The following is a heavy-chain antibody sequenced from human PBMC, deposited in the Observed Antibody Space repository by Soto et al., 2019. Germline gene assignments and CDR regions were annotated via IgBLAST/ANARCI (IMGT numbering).Heavy chain of an antibody. V-gene: IGHV3-23*01. CDR2: TSGSGIST. J-gene: IGHJ4*02. Sequence: GGSLRLSCAASGFTFSNYAMSWALQAPGKGLEWVSGTSGSGISTYYADSVKGRFTISRDNSKNRLYLQMNSLRAEDTAVYYCAKGSCSGGSCYTHLEDWGQGALVTVSS. CDR3: AKGSCSGGSCYTHLED. CDR1: GFTFSNYA. D-gene: IGHD2-15*01.